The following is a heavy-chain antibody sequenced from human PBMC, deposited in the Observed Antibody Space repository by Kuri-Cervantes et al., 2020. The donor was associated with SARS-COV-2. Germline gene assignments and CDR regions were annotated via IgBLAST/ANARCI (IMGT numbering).Heavy chain of an antibody. D-gene: IGHD3-10*01. Sequence: LSLTCAASRFTFSSYAMHWVRQAPGKGLEWVAVISYDGSNKYYADSVKGRFTISRDNSKNTLYLQMNSPRAEDTAVYYCAKSWKRLLWFGELLPPWDYWGQGTQVTVSS. J-gene: IGHJ4*02. CDR1: RFTFSSYA. CDR3: AKSWKRLLWFGELLPPWDY. V-gene: IGHV3-30-3*02. CDR2: ISYDGSNK.